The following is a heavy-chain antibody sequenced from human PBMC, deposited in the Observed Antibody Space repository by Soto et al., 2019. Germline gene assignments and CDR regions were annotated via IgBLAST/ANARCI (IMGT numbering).Heavy chain of an antibody. CDR1: GFTFSTYA. Sequence: GGSLRLSCAASGFTFSTYAVSWVRQAPGKGLEWVSTISGRGRSTYYADSVKGRFTFSRDNSKSTLYLQMNSLRVEDTAVYYCVFDFWNGYSGHWGQGTLVTVSS. V-gene: IGHV3-23*01. CDR3: VFDFWNGYSGH. J-gene: IGHJ4*02. CDR2: ISGRGRST. D-gene: IGHD3-3*01.